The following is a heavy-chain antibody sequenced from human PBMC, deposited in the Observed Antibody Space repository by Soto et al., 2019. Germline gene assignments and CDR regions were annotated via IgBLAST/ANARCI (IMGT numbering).Heavy chain of an antibody. V-gene: IGHV1-69*13. Sequence: SVKVSCKASGGSFSNHAVSWVRQAPGQGPEWMGGIIPISGTTNYAQKFQDRVTITADESMTTAYMELNSLRSEDSAVYYCARGPDRSGFYLFDYWGQGTQVTVSS. D-gene: IGHD3-22*01. CDR2: IIPISGTT. CDR1: GGSFSNHA. CDR3: ARGPDRSGFYLFDY. J-gene: IGHJ4*02.